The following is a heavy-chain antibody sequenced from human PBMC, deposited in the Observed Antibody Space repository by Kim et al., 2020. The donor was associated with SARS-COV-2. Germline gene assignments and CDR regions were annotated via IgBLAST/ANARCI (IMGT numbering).Heavy chain of an antibody. V-gene: IGHV1-18*04. D-gene: IGHD1-20*01. CDR1: GYTFTSYG. CDR3: ARDGGNWNNYYYYGMDV. CDR2: ISAYNGNT. J-gene: IGHJ6*02. Sequence: ASVKVSCKASGYTFTSYGISWVRQAPGQGLEWMGWISAYNGNTKYAQKLQGRVTMTTDTSTSTAYMELRSLRSDDTAVYYCARDGGNWNNYYYYGMDVWGQGTTVTVSS.